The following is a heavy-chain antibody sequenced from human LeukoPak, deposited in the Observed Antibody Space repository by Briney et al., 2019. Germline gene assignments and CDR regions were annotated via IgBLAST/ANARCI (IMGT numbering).Heavy chain of an antibody. D-gene: IGHD5-24*01. Sequence: TAETLSLTCAVYGGSFSRYYWSWIRQSPGKGLEWIAEIDHRGDTNYNPSVKSRVTISVDTSKNQFSLKVRSLSAADTAVYYCARGATISETGYFDFWGQGTLVTVSS. V-gene: IGHV4-34*01. CDR3: ARGATISETGYFDF. CDR2: IDHRGDT. J-gene: IGHJ4*03. CDR1: GGSFSRYY.